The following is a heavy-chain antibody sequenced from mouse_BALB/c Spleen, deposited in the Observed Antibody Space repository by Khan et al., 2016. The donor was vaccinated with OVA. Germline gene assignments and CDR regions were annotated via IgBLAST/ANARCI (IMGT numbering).Heavy chain of an antibody. CDR1: GYSFTTYY. CDR2: IDPFSGDT. D-gene: IGHD2-2*01. V-gene: IGHV1S135*01. J-gene: IGHJ3*01. Sequence: VQLQQSGPELMKPGASVKISCKASGYSFTTYYIHWVLQSHGKSLDWIGYIDPFSGDTTYNQKFKGKATLTVDKSSSTAYIHLNNLTSEDSAVYYCTRHVYVACFTYWGQGTLVTVSA. CDR3: TRHVYVACFTY.